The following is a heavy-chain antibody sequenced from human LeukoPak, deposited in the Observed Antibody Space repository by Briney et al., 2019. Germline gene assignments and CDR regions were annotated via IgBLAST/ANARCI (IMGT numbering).Heavy chain of an antibody. V-gene: IGHV4-34*01. CDR1: GGSISSYY. CDR3: ARAHPSSSLYYYYYYMDV. D-gene: IGHD6-13*01. CDR2: INHSGST. J-gene: IGHJ6*03. Sequence: SETLSLTCTVSGGSISSYYWSWIRQPPGKGLEWIGEINHSGSTNYNPSLKSRVTISVDTSKNQFSLKLSSVTAADTAVYYCARAHPSSSLYYYYYYMDVWGKGTTVTVSS.